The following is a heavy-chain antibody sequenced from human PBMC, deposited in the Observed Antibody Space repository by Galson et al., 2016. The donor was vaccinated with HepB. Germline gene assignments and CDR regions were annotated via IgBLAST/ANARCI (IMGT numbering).Heavy chain of an antibody. CDR2: IIPIFGPA. D-gene: IGHD1-1*01. V-gene: IGHV1-69*13. CDR3: ATCPGYNRGPTHDAFDI. CDR1: GATFSSFG. J-gene: IGHJ3*02. Sequence: SVKVSCKASGATFSSFGVSWVRQAPGQGLEWMGGIIPIFGPANYAHKFKGRVTITADDSTTTAFMELSTLSSEDTAVYYCATCPGYNRGPTHDAFDIWGQGTLVTVSS.